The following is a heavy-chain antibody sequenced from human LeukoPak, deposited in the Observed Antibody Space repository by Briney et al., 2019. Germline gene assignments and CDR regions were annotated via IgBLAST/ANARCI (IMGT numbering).Heavy chain of an antibody. J-gene: IGHJ4*02. CDR2: ISSSSSTI. D-gene: IGHD3-22*01. CDR3: AKGYDSSGFYLDY. Sequence: GGSLRLSCAASGFTFSSYSMNWVRRAPGKGLEWVSYISSSSSTIYYADSVKGRFTISRDNSKNTLYVQMNSLRAEDTAVYYCAKGYDSSGFYLDYWGQGTLVTVSS. CDR1: GFTFSSYS. V-gene: IGHV3-48*01.